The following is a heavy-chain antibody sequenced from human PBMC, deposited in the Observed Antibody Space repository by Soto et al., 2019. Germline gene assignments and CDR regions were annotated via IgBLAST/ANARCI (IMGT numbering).Heavy chain of an antibody. Sequence: PGWSLRLSCAATVFIFIDYGMHWVRQAPGRGLEWLSIIWFDGTHKYYTDSVKGRFAVSRDNAHNMLYLQMNNLRAEDTAVYFCARDKAAFDIWGQGTVVTVSS. CDR1: VFIFIDYG. CDR2: IWFDGTHK. V-gene: IGHV3-33*01. CDR3: ARDKAAFDI. J-gene: IGHJ3*02.